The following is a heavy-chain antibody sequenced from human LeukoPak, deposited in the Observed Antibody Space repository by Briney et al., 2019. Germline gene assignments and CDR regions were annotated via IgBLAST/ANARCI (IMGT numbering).Heavy chain of an antibody. CDR3: ARDGSGWYKLDY. CDR1: GFTFSSYW. V-gene: IGHV3-7*03. CDR2: IKQDGSEK. Sequence: PGGSLRLSCATSGFTFSSYWMSWARQAPGKGLEWVANIKQDGSEKYYVDSVKGRFTISRDNAKNSLYLQMNSLRAEDTAVYYCARDGSGWYKLDYWGQGTLVTVSS. D-gene: IGHD6-19*01. J-gene: IGHJ4*02.